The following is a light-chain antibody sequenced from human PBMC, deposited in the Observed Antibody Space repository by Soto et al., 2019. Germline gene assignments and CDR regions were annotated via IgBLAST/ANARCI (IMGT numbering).Light chain of an antibody. CDR1: QSVSTN. Sequence: DMVWTQSPSTLYLSPGERATLSCRASQSVSTNLAWYQQKPGQAPRLLIFDASNRATGTPTRFSGSGSGTDFTLTISSLEPEDFAVYYCQQRTDLLTFAGGTKVDIK. CDR3: QQRTDLLT. CDR2: DAS. V-gene: IGKV3-11*01. J-gene: IGKJ4*01.